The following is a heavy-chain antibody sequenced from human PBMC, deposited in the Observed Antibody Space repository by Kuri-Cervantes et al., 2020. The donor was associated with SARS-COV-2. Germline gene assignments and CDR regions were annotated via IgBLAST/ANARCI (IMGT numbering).Heavy chain of an antibody. Sequence: SCTVSCGSISSGSYYWSWIRQPAGKGLEWIGRIYTSGSTNYNPSLKSRVTISVDTSKNQFSLKLSSVTAADTAVYYCASSRASMITFGGVIDNFDYWGQGTLVTVSS. CDR2: IYTSGST. CDR3: ASSRASMITFGGVIDNFDY. CDR1: CGSISSGSYY. J-gene: IGHJ4*02. V-gene: IGHV4-61*02. D-gene: IGHD3-16*02.